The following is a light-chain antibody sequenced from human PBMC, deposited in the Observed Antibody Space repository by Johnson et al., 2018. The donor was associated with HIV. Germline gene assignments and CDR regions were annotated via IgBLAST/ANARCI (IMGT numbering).Light chain of an antibody. CDR1: KLGDKY. V-gene: IGLV3-1*01. J-gene: IGLJ1*01. Sequence: VLTQPPSVSVSPGQTASITCSGDKLGDKYACWYQQKPGQSPVLVIYQDSKRPSGIPDRFSGSKSGTSATLGITGLQTGDEADYYCGTWDSSLSGYVFGTGTKVTVL. CDR2: QDS. CDR3: GTWDSSLSGYV.